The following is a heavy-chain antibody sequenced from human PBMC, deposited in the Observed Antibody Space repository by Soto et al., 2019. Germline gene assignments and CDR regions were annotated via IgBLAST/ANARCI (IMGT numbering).Heavy chain of an antibody. Sequence: EVQLLESGGGLVQPGGSLRLSCAASGFTFSSYAMSWVRQAPGKGLEWVSAISGSGGSTYYADSVKGRFTISRDNSKNTLYLQVNSLRVEDTAVYYCAKDRDFWGGHCKHRGFDYWGHGTLVTVSS. D-gene: IGHD3-3*01. CDR2: ISGSGGST. CDR1: GFTFSSYA. CDR3: AKDRDFWGGHCKHRGFDY. V-gene: IGHV3-23*01. J-gene: IGHJ4*01.